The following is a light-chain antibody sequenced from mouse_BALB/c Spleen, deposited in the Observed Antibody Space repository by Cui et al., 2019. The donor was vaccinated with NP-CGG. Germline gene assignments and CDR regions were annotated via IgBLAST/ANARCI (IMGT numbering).Light chain of an antibody. CDR2: GTN. V-gene: IGLV1*01. J-gene: IGLJ1*01. Sequence: QAVVTQESALTTSPGEPVTLTCRSSTGAVTTNNYANWVQEKPDHLFTGLIGGTNNRPPGVPARFSGSLIGDKAALTITGAQTEDEAIYFCALWYSNHWVFGGGTKLTVL. CDR3: ALWYSNHWV. CDR1: TGAVTTNNY.